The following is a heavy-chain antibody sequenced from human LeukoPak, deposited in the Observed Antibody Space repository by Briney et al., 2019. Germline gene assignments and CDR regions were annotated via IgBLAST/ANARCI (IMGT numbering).Heavy chain of an antibody. Sequence: GASVKVSCKASGYTFTGYYMHWVRQAPGQGLEWMGWINPNSGGTNYAQKFQGRVTMTRDTSISTAYMELSRLRSDDTAVYYCARMGYGDSKFRVAAFDIWGQGTMVTVSS. CDR1: GYTFTGYY. J-gene: IGHJ3*02. CDR2: INPNSGGT. V-gene: IGHV1-2*02. CDR3: ARMGYGDSKFRVAAFDI. D-gene: IGHD4-17*01.